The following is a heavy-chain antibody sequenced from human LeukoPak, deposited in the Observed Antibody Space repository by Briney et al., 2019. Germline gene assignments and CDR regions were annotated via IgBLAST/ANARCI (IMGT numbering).Heavy chain of an antibody. J-gene: IGHJ3*02. V-gene: IGHV1-2*06. CDR1: GYTFTGYY. Sequence: ASVKVSCKASGYTFTGYYMHWVRQAPGQGLEWMGRINPNSGGTNYAQKFQGRVTMTRDTSISTAYMELSRLRSDDTAVYYCARDDYYDSSGHLFDIWGQGQWSPSLQ. CDR3: ARDDYYDSSGHLFDI. CDR2: INPNSGGT. D-gene: IGHD3-22*01.